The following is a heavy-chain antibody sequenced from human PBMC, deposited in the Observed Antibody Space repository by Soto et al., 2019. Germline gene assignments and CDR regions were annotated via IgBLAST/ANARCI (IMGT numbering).Heavy chain of an antibody. CDR3: AKGWGATPDY. CDR2: ISYDGSNK. CDR1: GFTFSSYG. V-gene: IGHV3-30*18. Sequence: QVQLVESGGGVVQPGRSLRLSCAASGFTFSSYGMNWVRQAPGKGLEWVAVISYDGSNKYYADSVKGRFTISRDNSKNTLYLQMNSLRAEDTAVYCCAKGWGATPDYWGQGTLVTVSS. J-gene: IGHJ4*02. D-gene: IGHD1-26*01.